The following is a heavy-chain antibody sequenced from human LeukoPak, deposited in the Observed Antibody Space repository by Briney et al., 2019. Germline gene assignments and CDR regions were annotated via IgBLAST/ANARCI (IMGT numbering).Heavy chain of an antibody. CDR3: AKGGIVSTAHFDY. V-gene: IGHV3-53*05. D-gene: IGHD5/OR15-5a*01. CDR2: IYSGGST. CDR1: GFTVSSNY. Sequence: GGSLRLSCAASGFTVSSNYMSWVRQAPGKGLEWVSVIYSGGSTYYADSVKGRFTISRDNSQLTQYLHMNSLRVDDTAVYYCAKGGIVSTAHFDYWGQGTLVSVSS. J-gene: IGHJ4*02.